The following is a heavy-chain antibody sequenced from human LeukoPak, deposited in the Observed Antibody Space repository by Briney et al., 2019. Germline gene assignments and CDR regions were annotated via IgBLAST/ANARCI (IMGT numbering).Heavy chain of an antibody. CDR3: ARGVVPAGTYYYYYMDV. V-gene: IGHV4-59*01. D-gene: IGHD2-2*01. CDR1: GGSISSYY. Sequence: SETLSVTCTVSGGSISSYYWSWIRQPPGKGLEWIGYIYYSGSTNYNPSLKSRVTISVDTSKNQFSLKLSSVTAADTAVYYCARGVVPAGTYYYYYMDVWGKGTTFTVSS. J-gene: IGHJ6*03. CDR2: IYYSGST.